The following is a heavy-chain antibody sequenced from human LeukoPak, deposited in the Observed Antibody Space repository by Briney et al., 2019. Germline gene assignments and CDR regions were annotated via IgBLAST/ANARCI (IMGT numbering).Heavy chain of an antibody. CDR3: AKESRAAAGIEYIY. Sequence: GGSLRLSCAASGFTFDDYAMHWVRQAPGKGLEWVSGISWNSGSIGYADSVKGRFTISRDNAKNSLYLQMNSLRAEDTAVYYCAKESRAAAGIEYIYWGQGTLVTVSS. CDR2: ISWNSGSI. V-gene: IGHV3-9*01. J-gene: IGHJ4*02. CDR1: GFTFDDYA. D-gene: IGHD6-13*01.